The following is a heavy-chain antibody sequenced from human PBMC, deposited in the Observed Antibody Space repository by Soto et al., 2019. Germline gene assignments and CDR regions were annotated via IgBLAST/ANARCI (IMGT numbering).Heavy chain of an antibody. D-gene: IGHD2-15*01. J-gene: IGHJ6*02. V-gene: IGHV1-69*06. CDR2: IIPIFGTA. CDR3: ARDCSGGSCYSGYYYYYGMDV. CDR1: GGTFSSYA. Sequence: SVKVSCKASGGTFSSYAISWVRQAPGQRLEWMGGIIPIFGTANYAQKFQGRVTITADKSTSTAYMELSSLRSEDTAVYYCARDCSGGSCYSGYYYYYGMDVWGQGTTVTVSS.